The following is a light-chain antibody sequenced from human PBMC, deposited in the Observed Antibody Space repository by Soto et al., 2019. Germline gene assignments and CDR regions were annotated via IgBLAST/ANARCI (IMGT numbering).Light chain of an antibody. CDR2: STS. J-gene: IGLJ3*02. CDR1: TGAVTSGYY. CDR3: LLYYGGAWV. Sequence: QAVVTQEPSLTVSPGGTVTLTCASSTGAVTSGYYPNWFQQKPGQAPRALISSTSNKHSWTPARFSGSLLGGKAALTLSGVQPEDEAEYYCLLYYGGAWVFGGGTKGTVL. V-gene: IGLV7-43*01.